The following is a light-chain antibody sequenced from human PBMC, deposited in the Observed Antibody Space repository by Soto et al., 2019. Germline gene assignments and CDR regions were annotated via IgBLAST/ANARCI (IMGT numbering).Light chain of an antibody. CDR1: HSVRSSH. J-gene: IGKJ1*01. V-gene: IGKV3-20*01. Sequence: EIILTQSPCTLALSPGERATLSCRASHSVRSSHLAWYQQRPGQAPRLLIYGAFSRATGIPDRFSGSGSGTDFTLTISRLEPEDFAVYYCQQYDSSPRTFGQGTKVDI. CDR2: GAF. CDR3: QQYDSSPRT.